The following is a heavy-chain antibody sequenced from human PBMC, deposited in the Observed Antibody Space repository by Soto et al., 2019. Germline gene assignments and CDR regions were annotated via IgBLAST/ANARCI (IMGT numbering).Heavy chain of an antibody. CDR1: GFTFSSYE. V-gene: IGHV3-48*03. J-gene: IGHJ4*02. Sequence: EVQLVESGGGLVQPGGSLRLSCAASGFTFSSYEMNWVRQAPGKGLEWVSYISSSGSTIYYADSVKGRFTISRDNAKNSLYLQMNSLRAEDTAVCYCARVGGTGAFDYWGQGTLVTVSS. CDR3: ARVGGTGAFDY. CDR2: ISSSGSTI. D-gene: IGHD3-16*01.